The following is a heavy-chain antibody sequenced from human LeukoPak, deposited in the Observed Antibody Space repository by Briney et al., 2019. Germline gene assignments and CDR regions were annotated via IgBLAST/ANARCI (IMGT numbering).Heavy chain of an antibody. Sequence: SETLSLTCTVSGVSISSSSYYWSWIRQPPGKGLEWIGYIYHSGGTYYNPSLKSRVTISVDRSKNQFSLKLSSVTAADTAVYYCARDYTLAAFDYWGQGTLVTVSS. CDR2: IYHSGGT. CDR3: ARDYTLAAFDY. V-gene: IGHV4-30-2*01. CDR1: GVSISSSSYY. D-gene: IGHD6-13*01. J-gene: IGHJ4*02.